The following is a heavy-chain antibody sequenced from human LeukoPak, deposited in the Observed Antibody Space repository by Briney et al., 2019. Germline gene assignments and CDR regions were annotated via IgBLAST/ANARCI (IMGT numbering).Heavy chain of an antibody. V-gene: IGHV3-21*01. CDR2: ISPRGTYK. Sequence: PGGSLRLSCATSGFIYKDYAMNWVRQAPGKGLEWVASISPRGTYKFYADSIKGRFTISRDDAEKSLYLQMNSLRAEDTALYFCVRDFSGESGYGGYWRQGTQVTVSA. CDR3: VRDFSGESGYGGY. J-gene: IGHJ4*01. CDR1: GFIYKDYA. D-gene: IGHD5-12*01.